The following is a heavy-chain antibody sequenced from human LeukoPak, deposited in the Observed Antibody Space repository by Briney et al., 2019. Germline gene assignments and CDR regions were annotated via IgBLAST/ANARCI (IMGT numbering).Heavy chain of an antibody. J-gene: IGHJ3*02. CDR2: IKQDGSEK. D-gene: IGHD3-16*01. CDR3: ARDGMIDAFDI. Sequence: GGSLRLPCAASGFTFSSYWMSWVRQAPGKGLEWVANIKQDGSEKYYVDSVKGRFTISRDNAKNSLYLQMNSLRAEDTAVYYCARDGMIDAFDIWGQGTMVTVSS. CDR1: GFTFSSYW. V-gene: IGHV3-7*01.